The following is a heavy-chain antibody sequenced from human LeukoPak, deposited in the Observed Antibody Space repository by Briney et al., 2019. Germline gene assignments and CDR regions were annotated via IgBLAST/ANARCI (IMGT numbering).Heavy chain of an antibody. CDR3: ARGRYSSSPFDR. J-gene: IGHJ5*02. Sequence: ASVKLSCKASGYTFTSYDINWVRQATGQGLEWMGWMNPNSGNTGYAQKFQGRVTMTRNTSISTTYMELSSLRSEDTAVYYCARGRYSSSPFDRWGQGTLVTVSS. V-gene: IGHV1-8*01. CDR2: MNPNSGNT. D-gene: IGHD6-13*01. CDR1: GYTFTSYD.